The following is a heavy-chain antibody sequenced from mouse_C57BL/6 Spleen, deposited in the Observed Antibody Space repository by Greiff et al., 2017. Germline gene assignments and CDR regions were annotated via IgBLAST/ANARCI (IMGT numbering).Heavy chain of an antibody. CDR1: GYTFTSYW. V-gene: IGHV1-50*01. Sequence: QVQLQQPGAELVKPGASVKLSCKASGYTFTSYWMQWVKQRPGQGLEWIGEIDPSDSYTNYNQKFKGKATLTVDTSSSTAYMQLSSLTSEDSAVYYCARPYYGSSSLDYWGQGTTLTVSS. J-gene: IGHJ2*01. D-gene: IGHD1-1*01. CDR3: ARPYYGSSSLDY. CDR2: IDPSDSYT.